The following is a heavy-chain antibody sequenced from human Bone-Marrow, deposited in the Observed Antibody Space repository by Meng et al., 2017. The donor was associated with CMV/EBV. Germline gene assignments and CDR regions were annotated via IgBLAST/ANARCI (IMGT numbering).Heavy chain of an antibody. CDR3: AKDSLETTLIVVVAARYYYYGMDV. J-gene: IGHJ6*02. CDR2: ISSSSTI. Sequence: GESLKISCAASGFTFSDYYMNWVRQAPGKGLEWVSSISSSSTIYYADSVKGRFTISRDNAKNSLYLQMNSLRAEDTAVYYCAKDSLETTLIVVVAARYYYYGMDVWGQGTTVTAP. D-gene: IGHD2-15*01. CDR1: GFTFSDYY. V-gene: IGHV3-69-1*02.